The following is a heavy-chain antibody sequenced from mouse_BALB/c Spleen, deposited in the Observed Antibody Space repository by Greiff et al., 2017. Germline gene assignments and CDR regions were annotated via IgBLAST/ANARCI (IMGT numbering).Heavy chain of an antibody. Sequence: LVESGAELVRPGVSVKISCKGSGYTFTDYAMHWVKQSHAKSLEWIGVISTYYGDASYNQKFKGKATMTVDKSSSTAYMELARLTSEDSAIYYCARDGSSYAMDYWGQGTSVTVSS. J-gene: IGHJ4*01. CDR3: ARDGSSYAMDY. CDR1: GYTFTDYA. D-gene: IGHD1-1*01. CDR2: ISTYYGDA. V-gene: IGHV1S137*01.